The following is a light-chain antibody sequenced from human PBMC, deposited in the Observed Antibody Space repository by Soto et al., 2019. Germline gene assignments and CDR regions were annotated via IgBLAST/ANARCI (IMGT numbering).Light chain of an antibody. Sequence: QSVLTQPASVSGSPGQSITISCTGTSSDVGNYNLVSWYQQHPGKAPKLMIYEDNKRPSGFSNRFSGSKSGNTASLTISGLQAEDEADYYCCSYAGSSSGVVFGGGIKLTVL. CDR2: EDN. CDR1: SSDVGNYNL. V-gene: IGLV2-23*01. CDR3: CSYAGSSSGVV. J-gene: IGLJ2*01.